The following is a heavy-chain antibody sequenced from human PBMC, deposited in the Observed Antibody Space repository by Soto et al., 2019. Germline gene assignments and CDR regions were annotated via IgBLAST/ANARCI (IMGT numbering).Heavy chain of an antibody. V-gene: IGHV1-8*01. CDR3: ARMETFGSLNWFDP. CDR2: MNPGSGDT. J-gene: IGHJ5*02. Sequence: ASVTGSCTASGYSFTNNDVSWVRQATGQGLEWMGWMNPGSGDTGYAQKFQGRVTMTRDISIATAYMELSSLRSDDTAIYYCARMETFGSLNWFDPWGQGTLVTVSS. CDR1: GYSFTNND. D-gene: IGHD3-16*01.